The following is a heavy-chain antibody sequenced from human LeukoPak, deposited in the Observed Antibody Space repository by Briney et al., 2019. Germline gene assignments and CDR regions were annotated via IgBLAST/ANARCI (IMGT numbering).Heavy chain of an antibody. Sequence: PSGGSLRLSCAASGFSFSNHGMHWVRQAPGKRLEWVAVIWDDGINKRYANSVNGRFTISRDNSENTLYLQMNGLTAEDTAMYYCARDSYQDYYGRFDPWGQGTLVIVSS. D-gene: IGHD3-10*01. CDR1: GFSFSNHG. CDR3: ARDSYQDYYGRFDP. V-gene: IGHV3-33*01. J-gene: IGHJ5*02. CDR2: IWDDGINK.